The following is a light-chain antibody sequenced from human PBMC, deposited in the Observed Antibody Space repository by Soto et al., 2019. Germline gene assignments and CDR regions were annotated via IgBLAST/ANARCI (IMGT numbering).Light chain of an antibody. V-gene: IGKV1-5*01. CDR1: QTISTW. CDR3: QQYTNTNNPWM. CDR2: DAS. Sequence: DIQLTQSPSSLSASVGDRVTITCRASQTISTWMAWCQQKPGKAPKLLVYDASTLQSGVASRFSGSGSGTEFTLIISGLQPDDSATYYCQQYTNTNNPWMFGQGTRWIS. J-gene: IGKJ1*01.